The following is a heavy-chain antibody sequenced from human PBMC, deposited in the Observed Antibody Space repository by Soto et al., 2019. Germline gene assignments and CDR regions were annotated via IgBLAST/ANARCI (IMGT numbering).Heavy chain of an antibody. J-gene: IGHJ4*02. CDR3: AKERMGRGDRYTAMVRGPRFDY. D-gene: IGHD5-18*01. CDR2: IYYSGST. CDR1: CGSIISGGYY. Sequence: PSETLSLTCTFSCGSIISGGYYWSWIRQHPGKGLEGVGYIYYSGSTYYADSVKGRFTISRDNSKNTLYLRMNSLRAEDTAVYYCAKERMGRGDRYTAMVRGPRFDYWGQGTLVTVS. V-gene: IGHV4-31*03.